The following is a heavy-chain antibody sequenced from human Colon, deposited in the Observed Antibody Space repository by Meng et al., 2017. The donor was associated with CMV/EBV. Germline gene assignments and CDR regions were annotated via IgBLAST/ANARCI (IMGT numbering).Heavy chain of an antibody. D-gene: IGHD4-17*01. CDR3: ATDPSTVTTNY. J-gene: IGHJ4*02. CDR1: GFSFSTSS. V-gene: IGHV3-64*02. Sequence: GESLKISCAASGFSFSTSSMHWVRQAPGKGLEYVSAISSDGRNKYYADSLKGRVTISRDNYKNTLYHEMGSLRPEDMGVYYCATDPSTVTTNYWGQGTLVTVSS. CDR2: ISSDGRNK.